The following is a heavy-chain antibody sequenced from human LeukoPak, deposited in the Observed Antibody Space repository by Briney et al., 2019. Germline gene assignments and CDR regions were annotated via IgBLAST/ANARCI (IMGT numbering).Heavy chain of an antibody. CDR3: AREKVVEWLSTPDYYYGMDV. CDR1: GFTASSNY. V-gene: IGHV3-53*01. Sequence: PGGSLRLSRAPSGFTASSNYMSWVRQAPGKGLNGVSVIYIGGSTSYADSVKGRFTISRDNSKSTLYLQMNSPRAEDTALYYCAREKVVEWLSTPDYYYGMDVWGQGTTVTVSS. CDR2: IYIGGST. J-gene: IGHJ6*02. D-gene: IGHD3-3*01.